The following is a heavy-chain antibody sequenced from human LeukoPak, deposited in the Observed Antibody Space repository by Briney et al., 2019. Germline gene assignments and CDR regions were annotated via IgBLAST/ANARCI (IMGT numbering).Heavy chain of an antibody. V-gene: IGHV3-23*01. CDR2: INGGGDIM. CDR1: GFSLRAYD. D-gene: IGHD3-10*01. J-gene: IGHJ3*02. Sequence: GGSLRLSCAASGFSLRAYDLIWVRQAPGKGLDWVSIINGGGDIMMYEDSVKGRLTISRDNSKNTFYLQMNSLRVEDTAVSYCAMRDRGYGLDIWGQGTMVTVSS. CDR3: AMRDRGYGLDI.